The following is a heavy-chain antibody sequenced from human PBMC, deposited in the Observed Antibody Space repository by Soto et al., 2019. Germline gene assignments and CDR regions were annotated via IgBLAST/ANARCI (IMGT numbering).Heavy chain of an antibody. CDR2: ISYSGST. J-gene: IGHJ4*02. Sequence: PSETLSLTCSVSGGSIRSYYWSWIRQPPGKGLEWIGDISYSGSTNYNPSLMSRVTISVDTSKNQFSLRLNSVTAADTAGYYCARINYYDSSPSLAHWGQGTLVTVSA. CDR1: GGSIRSYY. D-gene: IGHD3-22*01. V-gene: IGHV4-59*01. CDR3: ARINYYDSSPSLAH.